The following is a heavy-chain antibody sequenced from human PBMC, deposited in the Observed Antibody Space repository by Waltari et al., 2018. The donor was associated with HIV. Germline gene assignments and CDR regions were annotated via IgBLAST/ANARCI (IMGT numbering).Heavy chain of an antibody. D-gene: IGHD1-1*01. V-gene: IGHV3-13*01. CDR3: ASGIAGWDM. J-gene: IGHJ6*02. CDR2: IGAAGDS. Sequence: EVQLVESGGGLVPPGGSLRRSGIASGLAFSSHDMHWVRQVAGRGLEWVSGIGAAGDSYYGVSVKGRFTISRENAKNSLYLQMDSLRGEDTAVYYCASGIAGWDMWGPGTTVTVSS. CDR1: GLAFSSHD.